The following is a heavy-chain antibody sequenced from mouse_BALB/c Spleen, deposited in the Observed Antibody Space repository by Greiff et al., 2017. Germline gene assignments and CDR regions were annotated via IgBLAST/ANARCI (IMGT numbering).Heavy chain of an antibody. CDR1: GYTFTSYY. J-gene: IGHJ4*01. D-gene: IGHD2-10*02. Sequence: VQLQQSGPELVKPGASVRISCKASGYTFTSYYIHWVKQRPGQGLEWIGWIYPGNVNTKYNEKFKGKATLTADKSSSTAYMQLSSLTSEDSAVYFCARSSEYPPMDYWGQGTSVTVSS. CDR3: ARSSEYPPMDY. CDR2: IYPGNVNT. V-gene: IGHV1S56*01.